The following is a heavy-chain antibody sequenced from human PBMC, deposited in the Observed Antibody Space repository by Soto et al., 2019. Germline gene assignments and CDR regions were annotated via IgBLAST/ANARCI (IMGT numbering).Heavy chain of an antibody. Sequence: SETLSLTCTFSVVSINRGVYYWNWIRQHPGKGLEWIGYIYYSGSTFYNPSLKSRVTISADTTKNQFSLNLTSVTAADTAVYYCARAGGYDSGGLAFNIWGQGTRVTVSS. CDR3: ARAGGYDSGGLAFNI. J-gene: IGHJ3*02. CDR2: IYYSGST. V-gene: IGHV4-31*03. CDR1: VVSINRGVYY. D-gene: IGHD3-22*01.